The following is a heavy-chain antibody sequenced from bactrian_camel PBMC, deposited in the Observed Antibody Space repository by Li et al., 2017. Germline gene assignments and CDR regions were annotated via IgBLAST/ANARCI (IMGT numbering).Heavy chain of an antibody. J-gene: IGHJ7*01. CDR1: GYRFRSHC. V-gene: IGHV3S1*01. D-gene: IGHD3*01. CDR2: IFPGGSNK. Sequence: HVQLVESGGASVQAGGTLRLACVASGYRFRSHCIGWFRQGPGKEREGVAAIFPGGSNKYYRDFAKGRFTISHDMAKNTLYLQINSLETEDTALYYCATTLCSVIECYGMDYWGKGTQVTVS.